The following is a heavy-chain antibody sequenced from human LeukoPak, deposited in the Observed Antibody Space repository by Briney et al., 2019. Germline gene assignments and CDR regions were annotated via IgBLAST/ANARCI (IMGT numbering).Heavy chain of an antibody. J-gene: IGHJ6*02. CDR3: ARVPLRFLEWLNYGTDV. CDR2: IIPIFGTA. Sequence: ASVKVSCKASGGTFSSYAISWVRQAPGQGLEWMGGIIPIFGTANYAQKFQGRVTITADESTSTAYMELSSLRSEDTAVYYCARVPLRFLEWLNYGTDVWGQGTTVTVSS. CDR1: GGTFSSYA. V-gene: IGHV1-69*13. D-gene: IGHD3-3*01.